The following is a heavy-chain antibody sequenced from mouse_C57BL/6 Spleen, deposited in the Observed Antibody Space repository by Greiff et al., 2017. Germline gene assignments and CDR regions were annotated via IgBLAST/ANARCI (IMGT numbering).Heavy chain of an antibody. CDR2: IHPNSGST. J-gene: IGHJ2*01. V-gene: IGHV1-64*01. Sequence: QVQLQQPGAELVKPGASVKLSCKASGYTFTSYWMHWVKQSPGQGLEWIGIIHPNSGSTNYTEKFKSKATLTVDNSTSTAFLQLSSLTSEDSTVYYCARLSTTVDYWGQGTTLTVSS. CDR3: ARLSTTVDY. D-gene: IGHD1-1*01. CDR1: GYTFTSYW.